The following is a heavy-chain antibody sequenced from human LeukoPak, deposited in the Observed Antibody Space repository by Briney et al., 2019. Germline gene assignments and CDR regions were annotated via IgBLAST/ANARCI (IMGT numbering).Heavy chain of an antibody. V-gene: IGHV3-30-3*01. CDR1: GFTFISYA. CDR3: ASELRWFNYYYYGMDV. Sequence: GGSLRLPCAASGFTFISYAMHWVRQPPGKGLEGVAVISYDGSNKYYADSVRGRFTISRDNSKNTLYLQMNSLRAEDTAVYYCASELRWFNYYYYGMDVWGQGTTVTVSS. CDR2: ISYDGSNK. J-gene: IGHJ6*02. D-gene: IGHD4-23*01.